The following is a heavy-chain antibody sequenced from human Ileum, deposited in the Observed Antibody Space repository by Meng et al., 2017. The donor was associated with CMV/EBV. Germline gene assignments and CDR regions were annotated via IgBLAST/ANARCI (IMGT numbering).Heavy chain of an antibody. J-gene: IGHJ4*02. CDR1: GGSISSSAYY. CDR3: ARRYSGSSYDY. V-gene: IGHV4-39*07. CDR2: IYYTGSV. D-gene: IGHD1-26*01. Sequence: QLQLQESGPGLVKPSATVSLTCTVSGGSISSSAYYWGWIRQPPGKGLEWIGRIYYTGSVYYNPSLRSRVTISVDTSKNQFSLKMSSMTAADTAVYYCARRYSGSSYDYWGQGTLVTVSS.